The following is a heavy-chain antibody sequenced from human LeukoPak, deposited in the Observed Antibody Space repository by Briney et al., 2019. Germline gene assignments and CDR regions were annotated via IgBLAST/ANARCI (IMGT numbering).Heavy chain of an antibody. D-gene: IGHD3-22*01. J-gene: IGHJ4*02. CDR1: GYTFTDSG. CDR2: ISGLNGDR. CDR3: ARYTSYYATSDVDF. V-gene: IGHV1-18*01. Sequence: ASVKVSCKPSGYTFTDSGVTWVRQAPGQGLEWMAWISGLNGDRNYAQKIQDRVTVARETSTSTSYIEVRSLRLDDTAIYFCARYTSYYATSDVDFWGQGTRVSVSS.